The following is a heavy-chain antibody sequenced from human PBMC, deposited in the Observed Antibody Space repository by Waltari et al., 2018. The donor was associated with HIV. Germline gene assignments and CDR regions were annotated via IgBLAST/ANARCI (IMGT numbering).Heavy chain of an antibody. V-gene: IGHV3-7*01. CDR2: IKQDGSVK. J-gene: IGHJ4*02. Sequence: EVNLVESGGGLVQPGGSLRLSCAASGFTFSNNWMIWFRQAPGKGLEWVANIKQDGSVKYYVESVKGRFTISRDNAKNSVYLQMNSLRAEDTAVYYCARSWGLSSSWYFDYWGQGTLVTVSS. CDR1: GFTFSNNW. D-gene: IGHD6-13*01. CDR3: ARSWGLSSSWYFDY.